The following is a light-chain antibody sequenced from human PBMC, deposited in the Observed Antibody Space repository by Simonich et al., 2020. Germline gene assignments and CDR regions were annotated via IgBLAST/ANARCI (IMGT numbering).Light chain of an antibody. V-gene: IGLV2-11*01. CDR3: CSYAGSRWV. Sequence: QSALTQPRSVSGSPGQSVTISCTGPSSDVGGYNYVSWYQQHPGKAPKLMIYDVSKRPSVVPDRFSGSKSGNTASLTISGLQAEDEADYYCCSYAGSRWVFGGGTKLTVL. CDR2: DVS. J-gene: IGLJ3*02. CDR1: SSDVGGYNY.